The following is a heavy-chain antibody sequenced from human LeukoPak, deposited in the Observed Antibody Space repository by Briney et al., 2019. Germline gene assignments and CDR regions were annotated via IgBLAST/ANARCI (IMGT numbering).Heavy chain of an antibody. J-gene: IGHJ4*02. CDR1: GVSMTNDR. CDR2: MSDSGQT. V-gene: IGHV4-59*01. Sequence: SETLSLTCSVSGVSMTNDRWTWIRQAPGKGLEWIGYMSDSGQTNYNPFLRSRATVSVDTSKSQCSLRLTSVTSADTAVYYCARITGYFDSGGSYYWGFFDYWGQGSLVNVSS. CDR3: ARITGYFDSGGSYYWGFFDY. D-gene: IGHD3-22*01.